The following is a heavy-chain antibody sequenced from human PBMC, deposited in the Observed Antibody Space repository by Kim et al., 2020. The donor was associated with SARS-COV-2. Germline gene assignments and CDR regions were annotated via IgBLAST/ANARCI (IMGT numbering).Heavy chain of an antibody. CDR3: AKDQGYSSSSPLDY. D-gene: IGHD6-6*01. CDR2: ISYDGSNK. J-gene: IGHJ4*02. CDR1: GFTFSSYG. V-gene: IGHV3-30*18. Sequence: GGSLRLSCAASGFTFSSYGMHWVRQAPGKGLEWVAVISYDGSNKYYADSVKGRFTISRDNSKNTLYLQMNSLRAEDTAVYYCAKDQGYSSSSPLDYWGQGTLVTVSS.